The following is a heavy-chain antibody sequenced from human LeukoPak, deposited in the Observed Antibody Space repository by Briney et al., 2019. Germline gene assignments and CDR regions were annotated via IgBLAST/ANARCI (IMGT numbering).Heavy chain of an antibody. D-gene: IGHD2-2*01. CDR2: IQYDGSNK. V-gene: IGHV3-30*02. J-gene: IGHJ6*02. Sequence: GGSLRLSCAASGFTFSSYGMHWVRQAPGKGLEWVAFIQYDGSNKYYADSVKGRFTISRDNSKNTLYLQMNSLRAEDTAVYYCAKDLPKYCSSTSCYGPEDGYYGMDVWGQGTTVTVSS. CDR1: GFTFSSYG. CDR3: AKDLPKYCSSTSCYGPEDGYYGMDV.